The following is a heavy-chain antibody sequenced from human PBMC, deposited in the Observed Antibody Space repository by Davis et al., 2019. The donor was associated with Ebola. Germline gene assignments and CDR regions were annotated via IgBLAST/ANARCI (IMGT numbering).Heavy chain of an antibody. CDR1: GYSISSGYY. Sequence: PSETLSLTCTVSGYSISSGYYWGWIRQPPGKGLEWIGSIYHSGSTNYNPSLKSRVTISLDKSKNHFSLNLTSVTAADTAVYYCAREIRDIWSGRDYGLDVWGKGTSVTVSS. D-gene: IGHD3-3*01. J-gene: IGHJ6*04. CDR3: AREIRDIWSGRDYGLDV. CDR2: IYHSGST. V-gene: IGHV4-38-2*02.